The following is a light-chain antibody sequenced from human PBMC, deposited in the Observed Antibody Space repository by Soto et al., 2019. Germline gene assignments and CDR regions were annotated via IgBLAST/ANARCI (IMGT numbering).Light chain of an antibody. J-gene: IGLJ1*01. V-gene: IGLV2-14*01. CDR1: SSDIGGYNS. Sequence: QSALTQPASVSGSPGQSITISCTGTSSDIGGYNSVSWYQQHPGKAPKLMIYDVSNRPSGVSNRFSGSKSGNTASLTISGLQAEDEDDYYCSSYASSSTSYVFGTGTKLTVL. CDR3: SSYASSSTSYV. CDR2: DVS.